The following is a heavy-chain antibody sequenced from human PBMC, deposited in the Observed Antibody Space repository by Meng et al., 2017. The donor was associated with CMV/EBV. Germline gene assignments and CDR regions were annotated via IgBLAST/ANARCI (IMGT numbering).Heavy chain of an antibody. CDR3: ARGKFYYDSSGYYAFYH. CDR2: ISSSGDTT. J-gene: IGHJ5*02. CDR1: GFTFSSYE. V-gene: IGHV3-48*03. Sequence: LSLTCAASGFTFSSYEMNWVRQAPGKGLEWVSYISSSGDTTHYADSVRGRFTISRDNARNSLFLQMNSLRAEDTAVYYCARGKFYYDSSGYYAFYHWGQGTRVTVSS. D-gene: IGHD3-22*01.